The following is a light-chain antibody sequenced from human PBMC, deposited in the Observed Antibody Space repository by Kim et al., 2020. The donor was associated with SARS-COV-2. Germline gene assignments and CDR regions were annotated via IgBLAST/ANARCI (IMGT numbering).Light chain of an antibody. V-gene: IGKV1-27*01. CDR3: QKYNSAPRT. CDR2: GAT. Sequence: DIQMTQSPSSLSASVGDRITITCRASQGISNYLAWYQQKPGTAPKLLIYGATALQSGVPSRFSGSESGTDFTLTISSLQPEDVATYYCQKYNSAPRTFGQGTKVEIK. CDR1: QGISNY. J-gene: IGKJ1*01.